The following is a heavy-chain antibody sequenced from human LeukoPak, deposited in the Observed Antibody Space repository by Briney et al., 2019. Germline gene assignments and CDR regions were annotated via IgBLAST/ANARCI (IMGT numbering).Heavy chain of an antibody. Sequence: PGGSLRLSCAASGFTFSDYSMNWVRQAPGKGLEWVSSISSNSRFIYYADSVKGRFTVSRDNAENSLYLQMNTLRAEDTAVYYCASTGGATTTGDAFDIWGQGTMVTVSS. V-gene: IGHV3-21*01. J-gene: IGHJ3*02. CDR1: GFTFSDYS. CDR2: ISSNSRFI. D-gene: IGHD1-26*01. CDR3: ASTGGATTTGDAFDI.